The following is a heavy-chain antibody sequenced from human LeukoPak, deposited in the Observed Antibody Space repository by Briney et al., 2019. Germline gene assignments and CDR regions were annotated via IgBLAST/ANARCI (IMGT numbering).Heavy chain of an antibody. V-gene: IGHV4-59*08. CDR1: DDSISDYY. Sequence: SETLSLTCTVSDDSISDYYRGWIRQPPGKGLEWIGYFYNSGRSTYNPSLKSRVTISADTSRNQFSLNLSSVTAADTAVYYCARWSGSVTARNYYYYMDVWGEGTTVTVSS. J-gene: IGHJ6*03. CDR3: ARWSGSVTARNYYYYMDV. D-gene: IGHD6-6*01. CDR2: FYNSGRS.